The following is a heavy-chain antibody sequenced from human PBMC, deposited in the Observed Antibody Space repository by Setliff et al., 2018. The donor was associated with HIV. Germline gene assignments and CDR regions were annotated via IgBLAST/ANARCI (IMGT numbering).Heavy chain of an antibody. V-gene: IGHV4-4*09. Sequence: SETLSLTCTVSGGSINNYYWSWIRQPPGKGLEWLGYIYTSGTTNYNPSLKSRVTISIDTSKNQFSLRLTSVTAADTAVYYCARHSDFWSEDAFDIWAQGTVVTVSS. CDR3: ARHSDFWSEDAFDI. CDR1: GGSINNYY. CDR2: IYTSGTT. J-gene: IGHJ3*02. D-gene: IGHD3-3*01.